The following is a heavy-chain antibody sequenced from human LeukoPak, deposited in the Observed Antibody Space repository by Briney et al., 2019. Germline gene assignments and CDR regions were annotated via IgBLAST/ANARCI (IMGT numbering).Heavy chain of an antibody. J-gene: IGHJ4*02. CDR3: AKDPIFSGSYGVFDS. CDR2: IIDSGNSV. CDR1: GFTFSSCA. Sequence: PGGSLRLPCAASGFTFSSCAMSWVRQAPGKGLEWVSTIIDSGNSVYYADSVEGRFTISRDNSKNTLYLQMNSLRAGDTAVYYCAKDPIFSGSYGVFDSWGQGTLVTVSS. V-gene: IGHV3-23*01. D-gene: IGHD1-26*01.